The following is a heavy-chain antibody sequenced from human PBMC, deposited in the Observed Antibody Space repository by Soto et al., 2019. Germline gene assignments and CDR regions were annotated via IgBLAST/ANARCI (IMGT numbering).Heavy chain of an antibody. CDR1: GFSFADYW. CDR3: ARTNLDAPLVGPDF. Sequence: EVQLVESGGGLVLPGSSLRLSCVGSGFSFADYWMTWVRQAPGKGLEWVSNMNQDGSQRYYVDYLKGRFTMSRDNTKKSLYLQMNSLEVGDTAVYYCARTNLDAPLVGPDFWGQGTLVSVSS. V-gene: IGHV3-7*01. J-gene: IGHJ4*02. D-gene: IGHD2-8*02. CDR2: MNQDGSQR.